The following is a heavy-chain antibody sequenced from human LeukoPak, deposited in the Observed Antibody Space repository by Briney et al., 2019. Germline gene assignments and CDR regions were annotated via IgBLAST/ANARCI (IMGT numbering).Heavy chain of an antibody. CDR1: GFTFSNYV. CDR3: AKADGSGSYYKKGNYPFDI. Sequence: GGSLRLSCAASGFTFSNYVMSWVRQAPGKGLEWVSTISENGGDTYYADSVKGRFTISRDNSKNTLYLQMNSLRAEDTAVYYCAKADGSGSYYKKGNYPFDIWGQGTMVTVSS. D-gene: IGHD3-10*01. J-gene: IGHJ3*02. CDR2: ISENGGDT. V-gene: IGHV3-23*01.